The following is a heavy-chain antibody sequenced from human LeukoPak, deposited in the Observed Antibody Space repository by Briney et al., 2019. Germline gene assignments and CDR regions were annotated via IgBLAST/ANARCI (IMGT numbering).Heavy chain of an antibody. CDR1: GGSISSYY. V-gene: IGHV4-59*01. CDR3: ARAEGIAAAPFDY. J-gene: IGHJ4*02. Sequence: SETLSLTCTVSGGSISSYYWSWIRQPPGKGLEWIGYIYYSGSTNYNPSLKSRVTISVDTSKNQLSLKLSSVTAADTAVYYCARAEGIAAAPFDYWGQGTLVTVSS. D-gene: IGHD6-13*01. CDR2: IYYSGST.